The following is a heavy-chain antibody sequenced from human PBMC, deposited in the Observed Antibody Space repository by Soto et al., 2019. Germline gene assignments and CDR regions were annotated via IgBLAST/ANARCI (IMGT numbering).Heavy chain of an antibody. D-gene: IGHD3-9*01. J-gene: IGHJ4*02. Sequence: KPSETLSLTCAVSGGSISSSNWWSWVRQPPGKGLEWIGEIYHSGSTNYNPSLKSRVTISVDKSKNQFSLKLSSVTAADTAVYYCARVLGILTGYYNPHFDYWGQGTLVTVSS. CDR1: GGSISSSNW. CDR2: IYHSGST. V-gene: IGHV4-4*02. CDR3: ARVLGILTGYYNPHFDY.